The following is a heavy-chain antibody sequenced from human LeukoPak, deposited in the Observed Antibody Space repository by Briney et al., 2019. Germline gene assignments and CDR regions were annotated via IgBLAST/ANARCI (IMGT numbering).Heavy chain of an antibody. CDR2: LKQDGSEK. CDR3: ARDSSGWLHPYYYYGMDV. J-gene: IGHJ6*02. CDR1: GFTVSNNY. V-gene: IGHV3-7*01. D-gene: IGHD6-19*01. Sequence: GGSLRLSCAASGFTVSNNYMSWVRQAPGKGLEWVANLKQDGSEKYYVDSVKGRFTISRDNAKNSLYLQMNSLRAEDTAVYYSARDSSGWLHPYYYYGMDVWGQGTTVTVSS.